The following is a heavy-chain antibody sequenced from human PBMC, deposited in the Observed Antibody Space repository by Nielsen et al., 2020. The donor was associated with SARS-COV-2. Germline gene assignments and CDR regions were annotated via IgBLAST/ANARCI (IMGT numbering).Heavy chain of an antibody. V-gene: IGHV3-21*01. CDR2: IDGTSSYI. D-gene: IGHD3-10*01. CDR3: ARRWYGSGSDREAFDI. J-gene: IGHJ3*02. CDR1: GFTFSSYA. Sequence: GGSLRLSCAASGFTFSSYAMSWVRQAPGKGLEWVAAIDGTSSYIYYADAVKGRLTISRDNAKNSLFLQMDSLRAEDTAVYYCARRWYGSGSDREAFDIWGRGTMVTISS.